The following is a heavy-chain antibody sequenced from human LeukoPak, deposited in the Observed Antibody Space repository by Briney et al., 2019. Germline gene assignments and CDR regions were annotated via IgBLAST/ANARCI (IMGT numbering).Heavy chain of an antibody. D-gene: IGHD3-10*01. CDR3: ARPAGGSGSYWYYFDY. V-gene: IGHV4-59*01. Sequence: SETLSLTCTVSGGSISSYYWSWIRQPPGKGLEWIGYIYYSGSTNYNPSLKSRVTISVDTSKNQFSLKLSSVTAADTAVYYCARPAGGSGSYWYYFDYWGQGILVTVSS. J-gene: IGHJ4*02. CDR1: GGSISSYY. CDR2: IYYSGST.